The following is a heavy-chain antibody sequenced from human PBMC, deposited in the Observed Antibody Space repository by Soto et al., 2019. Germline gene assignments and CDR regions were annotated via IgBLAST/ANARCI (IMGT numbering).Heavy chain of an antibody. CDR2: IYYSGST. CDR1: GGSISSYY. J-gene: IGHJ6*03. Sequence: SETLSLTCTVSGGSISSYYWSWIRQPPGKGLEWIGYIYYSGSTNYNPSLKSRVTISVDTSKNQFSLKLSSVTAADTAVYCCARGKYGDYYYYYYMDVWGKGTTVTVSS. D-gene: IGHD4-17*01. CDR3: ARGKYGDYYYYYYMDV. V-gene: IGHV4-59*01.